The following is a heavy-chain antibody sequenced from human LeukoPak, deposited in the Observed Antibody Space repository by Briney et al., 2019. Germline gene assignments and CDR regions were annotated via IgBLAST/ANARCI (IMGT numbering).Heavy chain of an antibody. CDR3: ARSSRADPFDY. CDR2: IYYSGST. Sequence: SETLPLTCTVPGGSISSYYWSWIRQPPGKGLEWIGYIYYSGSTNYNPSLKSRVTISVDTSKNQFSLKLSSVTAADTAVYYCARSSRADPFDYWGQGTLVTVSS. J-gene: IGHJ4*02. CDR1: GGSISSYY. V-gene: IGHV4-59*01. D-gene: IGHD3-10*01.